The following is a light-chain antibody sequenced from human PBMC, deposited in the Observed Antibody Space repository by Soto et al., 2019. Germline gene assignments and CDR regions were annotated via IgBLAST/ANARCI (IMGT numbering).Light chain of an antibody. Sequence: QYALTQPASVSGSPGQSIAISCTGSSSDVGGYNYVSWYQQHSGKAPKLIIYDVTNRPSGVSDRFSGSKSGNTASLTISGLQAEDEAEYYCSSYTSSSTVIFGGGTKLTVL. CDR2: DVT. CDR1: SSDVGGYNY. CDR3: SSYTSSSTVI. J-gene: IGLJ2*01. V-gene: IGLV2-14*01.